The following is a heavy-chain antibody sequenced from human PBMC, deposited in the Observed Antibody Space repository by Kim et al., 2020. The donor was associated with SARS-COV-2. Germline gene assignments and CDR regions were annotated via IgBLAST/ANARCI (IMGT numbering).Heavy chain of an antibody. Sequence: SETLSLTCAVSGGSISSGCYSWSWIRQPPGKGLEWIGYIYYSGSTYYSPSLKSRVTISVDRSKNQFSLKLSSVTAADTAVYYCARGGYYGSGSPKGLDYWGQGTLVTVSS. CDR1: GGSISSGCYS. V-gene: IGHV4-30-2*01. CDR3: ARGGYYGSGSPKGLDY. CDR2: IYYSGST. J-gene: IGHJ4*02. D-gene: IGHD3-10*01.